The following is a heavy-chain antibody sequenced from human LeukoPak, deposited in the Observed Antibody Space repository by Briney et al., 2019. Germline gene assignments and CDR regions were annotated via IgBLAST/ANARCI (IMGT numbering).Heavy chain of an antibody. J-gene: IGHJ3*02. CDR3: ARWSYSSDWYFGTFDI. CDR2: FDPEDGET. V-gene: IGHV1-24*01. Sequence: ASVKVSCKVSGYTLTELSIHWVRQAPGKGLEWMGSFDPEDGETIYAQNLQGRVTMTTDTSTRTAYMELRSLRSGDTAVYYCARWSYSSDWYFGTFDIWGQGTTVTISS. D-gene: IGHD6-19*01. CDR1: GYTLTELS.